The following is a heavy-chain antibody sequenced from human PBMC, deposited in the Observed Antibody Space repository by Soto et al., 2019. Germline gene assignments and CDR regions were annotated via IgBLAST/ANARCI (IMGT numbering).Heavy chain of an antibody. CDR2: IHHTGGT. CDR1: GVSISSSHW. CDR3: AKRPHYISSWAYFQH. V-gene: IGHV4-4*02. Sequence: QVQLQESGPGLVKPSGTLSLTCAVSGVSISSSHWWNWVRQPPGKGLEWIGEIHHTGGTSYNPSLKNRVTISVDKSRHQFSLKLNSVTAADTAVSYCAKRPHYISSWAYFQHWGQGTLVNVSS. J-gene: IGHJ1*01. D-gene: IGHD6-13*01.